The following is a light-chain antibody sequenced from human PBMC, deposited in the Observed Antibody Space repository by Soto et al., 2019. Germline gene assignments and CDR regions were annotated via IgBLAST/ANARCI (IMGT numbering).Light chain of an antibody. Sequence: EVVLTQSPATLSLSPGERATLSCRASENVRTFVDWYQQKPGQAPRLLIHGASNRATGIPARFSGSGSGTDFTLTISSLEPEDFAVYYCQQHSHWPPWTFGQGTKVDI. J-gene: IGKJ1*01. CDR2: GAS. V-gene: IGKV3-11*01. CDR1: ENVRTF. CDR3: QQHSHWPPWT.